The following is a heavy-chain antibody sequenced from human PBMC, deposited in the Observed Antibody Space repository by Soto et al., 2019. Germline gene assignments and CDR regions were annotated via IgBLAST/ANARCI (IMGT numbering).Heavy chain of an antibody. CDR2: LSGDGLST. CDR1: GFTFRSYS. Sequence: GGSLRLSCSACGFTFRSYSIHWVRQAPWKGLEYVSALSGDGLSTYYADSVKGRFTVFRDNSKNTLFLQMSSLRVEDTDVYYCVKGNWAYSYNKLFDPLGQRTLVTVCS. D-gene: IGHD5-18*01. CDR3: VKGNWAYSYNKLFDP. J-gene: IGHJ5*02. V-gene: IGHV3-64D*06.